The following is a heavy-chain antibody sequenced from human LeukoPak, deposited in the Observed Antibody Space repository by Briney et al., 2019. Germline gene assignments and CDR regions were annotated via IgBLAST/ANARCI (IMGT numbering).Heavy chain of an antibody. D-gene: IGHD3-3*01. V-gene: IGHV3-7*01. CDR1: GFTFWNYW. Sequence: PGGSLRLSCAASGFTFWNYWMNWARQTPGKGLEWVANIKEDGSDKYYVDSVKGRFTISRDNAKNSLYLQMNSLRAEDTAVYYCASGFDFWSGYSNFDYWGQGTLVTVSS. CDR2: IKEDGSDK. J-gene: IGHJ4*02. CDR3: ASGFDFWSGYSNFDY.